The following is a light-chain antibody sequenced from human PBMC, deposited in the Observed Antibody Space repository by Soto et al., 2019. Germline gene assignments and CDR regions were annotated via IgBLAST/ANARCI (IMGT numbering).Light chain of an antibody. V-gene: IGLV1-40*01. CDR2: GNS. CDR1: SSNIGAGYD. Sequence: QSVLTQPPSVSGAPGQRVTISCTGSSSNIGAGYDVHWYQQLPGTAPKLLIYGNSNRPSGVPDRFSGSKSGNTASLTISGLQAEDEADYYCCSYAGSSILVFGGGTKLTVL. J-gene: IGLJ2*01. CDR3: CSYAGSSILV.